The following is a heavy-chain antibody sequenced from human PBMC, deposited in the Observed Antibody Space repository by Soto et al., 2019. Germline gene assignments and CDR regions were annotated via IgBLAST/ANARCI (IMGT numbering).Heavy chain of an antibody. CDR2: ISYDGSNK. CDR3: AKGIAAAGYYYYGMGV. CDR1: GFTFSSYG. D-gene: IGHD6-13*01. J-gene: IGHJ6*02. Sequence: PGGSLRLSCAASGFTFSSYGMHWVRQAPGKGLEWVAVISYDGSNKYYADSVKGRFTISRDNSKNTLYLQMNSLRAEDTAVYYCAKGIAAAGYYYYGMGVWGQGTTVTVSS. V-gene: IGHV3-30*18.